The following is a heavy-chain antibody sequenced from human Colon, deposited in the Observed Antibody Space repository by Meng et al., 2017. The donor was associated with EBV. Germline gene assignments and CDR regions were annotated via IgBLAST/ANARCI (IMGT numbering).Heavy chain of an antibody. CDR3: ASLYGDFAF. Sequence: QVRRQGSGPGLGNPPGTLSLTCAVSGTSITSSNWWSWVRQPPGKGLEWIGEIYYGGSTNYNPSLKSRVTISLDESKNQFSLRLASMTAADTAVYYCASLYGDFAFWGQGTLVTVSS. CDR1: GTSITSSNW. D-gene: IGHD4-17*01. CDR2: IYYGGST. V-gene: IGHV4-4*03. J-gene: IGHJ4*02.